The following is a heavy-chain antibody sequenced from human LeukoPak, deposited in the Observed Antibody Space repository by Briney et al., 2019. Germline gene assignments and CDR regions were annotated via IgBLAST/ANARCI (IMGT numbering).Heavy chain of an antibody. V-gene: IGHV4-39*01. CDR3: VRVRPYFDY. CDR1: GDPISANTYY. J-gene: IGHJ4*02. Sequence: SETLSLTCTVSGDPISANTYYWAWIRQPPGKGLEWIGSVSYSGSSYYSPSLKSRITISVDASKNQFSLRLTSVTAADTAFYYCVRVRPYFDYWGQGTLVTVSS. CDR2: VSYSGSS.